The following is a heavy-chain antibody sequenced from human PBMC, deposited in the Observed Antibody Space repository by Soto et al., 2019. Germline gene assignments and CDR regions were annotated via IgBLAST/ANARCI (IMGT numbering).Heavy chain of an antibody. J-gene: IGHJ5*02. Sequence: SETLSLTCAVYGGSFSGYYWSWIRQPPGKGLEWIGEINHSGSTNYNPSLKSRVTISVDTSKNQFSLKLSSVTAADTAVYYCARVPPPNPKGYCSGGSCRRWFDPWGQG. CDR1: GGSFSGYY. V-gene: IGHV4-34*01. CDR3: ARVPPPNPKGYCSGGSCRRWFDP. D-gene: IGHD2-15*01. CDR2: INHSGST.